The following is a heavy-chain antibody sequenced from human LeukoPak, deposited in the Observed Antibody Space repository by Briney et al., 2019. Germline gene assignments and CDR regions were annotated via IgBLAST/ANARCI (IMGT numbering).Heavy chain of an antibody. V-gene: IGHV4-59*08. CDR1: GGSISSYY. D-gene: IGHD6-6*01. CDR3: ARGTWSSSIDY. J-gene: IGHJ4*02. CDR2: IYYSGST. Sequence: SETLSLTRTVSGGSISSYYWSWIRQPPGKGLEWIGYIYYSGSTYYNPSLKSRLTISGDTSKNQFSLRLSSVTAADTAVYYCARGTWSSSIDYWGQGTLVTVSS.